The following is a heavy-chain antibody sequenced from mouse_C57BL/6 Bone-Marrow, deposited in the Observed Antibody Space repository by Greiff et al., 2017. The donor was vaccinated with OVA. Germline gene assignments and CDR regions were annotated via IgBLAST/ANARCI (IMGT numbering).Heavy chain of an antibody. CDR1: GYSITSGYY. D-gene: IGHD1-1*01. J-gene: IGHJ4*01. Sequence: EVQLQQSGPGLVKPSQSLSLTCSVTGYSITSGYYWNWIRQFPGNKLEWMGYISYDGSNNYNPSLKNRISITRDTSKNQFFLKLNSVTTEDTATYYCARVDGSSVYYYAMDYWGQGTSVTVSS. CDR3: ARVDGSSVYYYAMDY. CDR2: ISYDGSN. V-gene: IGHV3-6*01.